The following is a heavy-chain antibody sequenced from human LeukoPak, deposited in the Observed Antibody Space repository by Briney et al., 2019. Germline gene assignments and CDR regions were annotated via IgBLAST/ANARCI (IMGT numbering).Heavy chain of an antibody. Sequence: PGGSLRLSCAASGFIFSRYGMHWVRQAPGKGLEWVAVIWYDGSYKYHADSVKGRFTISRDNSKNTLYLQMNSLRAEDTAVYYCARDLGWLQSDYWGQGTLVTVSS. CDR1: GFIFSRYG. J-gene: IGHJ4*02. CDR2: IWYDGSYK. V-gene: IGHV3-33*01. D-gene: IGHD5-24*01. CDR3: ARDLGWLQSDY.